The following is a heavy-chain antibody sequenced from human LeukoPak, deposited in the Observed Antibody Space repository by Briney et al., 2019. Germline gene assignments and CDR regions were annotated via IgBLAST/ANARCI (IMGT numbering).Heavy chain of an antibody. CDR1: GFTFSTYG. D-gene: IGHD5-12*01. V-gene: IGHV3-23*01. J-gene: IGHJ4*02. CDR2: MSGSGGSI. Sequence: GGSLRLSCAASGFTFSTYGMSWVRQAPGKGLEWVSVMSGSGGSIYYADSVKGRFTISRDNSKNTLYLQMNSLTAEDTAVYYCAKAVNIGPPDPFDYWGQGTLVTVSS. CDR3: AKAVNIGPPDPFDY.